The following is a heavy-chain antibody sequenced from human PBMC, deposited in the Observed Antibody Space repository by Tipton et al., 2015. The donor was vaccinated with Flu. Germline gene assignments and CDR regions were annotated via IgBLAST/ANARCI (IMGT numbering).Heavy chain of an antibody. CDR3: ARRDYSNYVSDPKSWFDP. J-gene: IGHJ5*02. D-gene: IGHD4-11*01. V-gene: IGHV4-61*01. Sequence: TLSLTCTVSGGSVSSGSYYWSWIRQPPGKGLDWIGYIYYSGSTNYNPSLKSRVTISVDTSKNQFSLKVFSVTAADTAVYYCARRDYSNYVSDPKSWFDPWGQGILVTVSS. CDR1: GGSVSSGSYY. CDR2: IYYSGST.